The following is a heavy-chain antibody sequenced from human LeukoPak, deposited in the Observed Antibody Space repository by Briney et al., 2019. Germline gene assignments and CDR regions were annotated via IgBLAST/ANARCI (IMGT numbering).Heavy chain of an antibody. CDR3: AKDSPSGSYSNGVDY. Sequence: GRSLRLSCAASGFTFSSYGMHWVRQAPGKGLEWVAVISYDGSNKYYADSVKGRFTISRDNSKNTLYLQMNSLRAEDTAVDYCAKDSPSGSYSNGVDYWGQGTLVTVSS. J-gene: IGHJ4*02. V-gene: IGHV3-30*18. CDR2: ISYDGSNK. CDR1: GFTFSSYG. D-gene: IGHD1-26*01.